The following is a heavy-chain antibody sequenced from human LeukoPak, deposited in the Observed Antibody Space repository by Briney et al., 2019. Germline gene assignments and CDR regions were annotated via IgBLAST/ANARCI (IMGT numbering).Heavy chain of an antibody. Sequence: SETLSLTCTVSGGSISSHYWSWIRQPPGKGLEGFGYIYYSGSTNYNPSLKSRVTISVDTSKNQFSLKLSSVTAADTAVYYCARGSGYSSPSGHDYWGQGTLVTVSS. CDR3: ARGSGYSSPSGHDY. CDR1: GGSISSHY. J-gene: IGHJ4*02. V-gene: IGHV4-59*11. CDR2: IYYSGST. D-gene: IGHD6-13*01.